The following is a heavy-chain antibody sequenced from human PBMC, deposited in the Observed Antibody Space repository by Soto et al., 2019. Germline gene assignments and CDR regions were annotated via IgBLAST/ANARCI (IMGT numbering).Heavy chain of an antibody. CDR2: TIPLFSTS. V-gene: IGHV1-69*06. Sequence: QEQLVQSGPEVKKPGSSVTVSCKASSGTFNNDAICWVRQAPGQGLEWMGGTIPLFSTSSSSQTFKGRVTITSDKSTRTVYMEMRKLKSEDAALYYCARVAGMLYYFSGMDVWVQGTMAT. J-gene: IGHJ6*02. D-gene: IGHD2-8*01. CDR3: ARVAGMLYYFSGMDV. CDR1: SGTFNNDA.